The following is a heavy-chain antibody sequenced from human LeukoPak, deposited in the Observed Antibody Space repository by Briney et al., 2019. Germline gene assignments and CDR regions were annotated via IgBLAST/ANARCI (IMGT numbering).Heavy chain of an antibody. V-gene: IGHV3-7*01. Sequence: GGSLRLSCAASGFTFSTYWMSWVRQAPGKGLEWVANIKEDGSEKYYGGSVKGRFTISSDNANNSLYLQMNSLRAEYTAVYYCARDRRGYQWGQGTLVTVSS. CDR1: GFTFSTYW. CDR3: ARDRRGYQ. CDR2: IKEDGSEK. D-gene: IGHD3-3*01. J-gene: IGHJ4*02.